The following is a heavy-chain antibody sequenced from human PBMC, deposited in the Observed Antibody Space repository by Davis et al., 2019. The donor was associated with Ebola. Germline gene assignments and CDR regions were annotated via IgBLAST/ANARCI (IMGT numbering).Heavy chain of an antibody. CDR1: GFTFRSYW. J-gene: IGHJ6*02. V-gene: IGHV3-7*03. CDR3: ARGSRTMDV. CDR2: IKEDGSEK. Sequence: GESLKISCAASGFTFRSYWMSWVRQAPGKGLEWVAKIKEDGSEKLEVDSVKGRFTISRDNAKDSLYLQMNSLRAEDTAVYYCARGSRTMDVWGQGTTVTVSS. D-gene: IGHD1-14*01.